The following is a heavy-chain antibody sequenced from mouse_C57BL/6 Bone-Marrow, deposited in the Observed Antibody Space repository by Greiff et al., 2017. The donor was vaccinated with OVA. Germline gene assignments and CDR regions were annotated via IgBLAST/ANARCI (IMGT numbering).Heavy chain of an antibody. CDR3: AREGDYYAFDY. Sequence: EVMLVESGGDLVKPGGSLKLSCAASGFTFSSYGMSWVRQTPDKRLEWVATISSGGSYTYYPDSVKGRFTIARDNAKNTLYLQMSSLKSEDTAMYYCAREGDYYAFDYWGKGTTLTVSS. J-gene: IGHJ2*01. D-gene: IGHD1-1*01. CDR2: ISSGGSYT. V-gene: IGHV5-6*01. CDR1: GFTFSSYG.